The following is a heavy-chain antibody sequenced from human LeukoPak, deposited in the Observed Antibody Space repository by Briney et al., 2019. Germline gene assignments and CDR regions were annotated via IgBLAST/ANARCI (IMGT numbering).Heavy chain of an antibody. J-gene: IGHJ6*03. CDR3: ARAPGYCSSTSCYAHHYYYYMDV. D-gene: IGHD2-2*01. CDR2: INPSGGST. Sequence: ASVKVSCTESGYTFTSYYMHWVRQAPGQGLEWMGIINPSGGSTSYAQKFQGRVTMTRDMSTSTVYMELSSLRSEDTAVYYCARAPGYCSSTSCYAHHYYYYMDVWGKGTTVTISS. CDR1: GYTFTSYY. V-gene: IGHV1-46*01.